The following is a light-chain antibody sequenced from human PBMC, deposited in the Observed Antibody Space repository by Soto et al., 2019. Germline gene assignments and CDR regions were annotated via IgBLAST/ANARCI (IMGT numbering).Light chain of an antibody. Sequence: QSALTQPASVSGSPGQSITISCTGTSSDVGGYNYVSWYQQHPGKPPKLMIYEVSNRPSGVSNRFSGSKSGNTASLTISGLQAEDEADYYCSSYTSSSVVFGGGTKLTVL. V-gene: IGLV2-14*01. J-gene: IGLJ2*01. CDR1: SSDVGGYNY. CDR3: SSYTSSSVV. CDR2: EVS.